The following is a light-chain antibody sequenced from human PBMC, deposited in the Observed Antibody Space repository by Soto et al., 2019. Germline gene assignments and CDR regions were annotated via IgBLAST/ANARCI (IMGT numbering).Light chain of an antibody. CDR3: QQYFEWPPMT. J-gene: IGKJ1*01. Sequence: EVVMTQSPATLSVSPGERATLSCRASETVATNLAWYQQKPGQAPRLLIYGASTRAAGISDRFRGSGSGTEFTLTISSLRSEDSAIYYCQQYFEWPPMTCGQGTKVEI. CDR1: ETVATN. CDR2: GAS. V-gene: IGKV3-15*01.